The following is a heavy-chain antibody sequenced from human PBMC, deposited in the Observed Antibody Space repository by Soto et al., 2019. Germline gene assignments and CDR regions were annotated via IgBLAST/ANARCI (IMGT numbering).Heavy chain of an antibody. J-gene: IGHJ3*02. CDR2: IYYSGST. V-gene: IGHV4-31*03. Sequence: SETLSLTCTVSGGSISSGGYYWSWIRQHPGKGLEWIGYIYYSGSTYYNPSLKSRVTISVDTSKNQCSLKLSSVTAADTAVYYCARDLNNPDRGYYDSSGSELQAFDIWGQGTMVT. CDR3: ARDLNNPDRGYYDSSGSELQAFDI. CDR1: GGSISSGGYY. D-gene: IGHD3-22*01.